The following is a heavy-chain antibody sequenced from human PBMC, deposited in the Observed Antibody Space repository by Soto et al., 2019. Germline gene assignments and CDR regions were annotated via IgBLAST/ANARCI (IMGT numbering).Heavy chain of an antibody. D-gene: IGHD1-7*01. V-gene: IGHV1-18*01. Sequence: ASVKVSCKASGYTFTNYHISWVRQAPGQGLEWMGWISAYNGNTNYAQRLQGRVTMTTDTSTSTAYMELSSLRSEDTAVYYCASNHLGITPYGMDVWGQGTTVTVSS. CDR3: ASNHLGITPYGMDV. CDR1: GYTFTNYH. CDR2: ISAYNGNT. J-gene: IGHJ6*02.